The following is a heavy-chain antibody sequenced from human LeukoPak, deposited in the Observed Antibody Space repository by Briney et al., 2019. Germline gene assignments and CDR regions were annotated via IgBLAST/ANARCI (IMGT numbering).Heavy chain of an antibody. D-gene: IGHD2-15*01. Sequence: GGSLRLSCAASGFTFSSFAMHWVRQAPGKGLEWVAVISYDGSNKYYADSVKGRFTVSRDNSKNTLYLQMNSLRAEDTAVYYCARDWWNDYWGQGTLVTVSS. J-gene: IGHJ4*02. CDR1: GFTFSSFA. CDR3: ARDWWNDY. V-gene: IGHV3-30*04. CDR2: ISYDGSNK.